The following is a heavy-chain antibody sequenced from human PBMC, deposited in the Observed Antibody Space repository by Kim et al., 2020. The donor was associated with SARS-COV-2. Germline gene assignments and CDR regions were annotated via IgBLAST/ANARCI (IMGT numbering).Heavy chain of an antibody. D-gene: IGHD3-22*01. CDR2: INPSGGST. V-gene: IGHV1-46*01. Sequence: ASVKVSCKASGYTFTSYYMHWVRQAPGQGLEWMGIINPSGGSTSYAQKFQGRVTMTRDTSTSTGYMELSSLRSEETAVYYCACASGITMIVVVTAYGMDVWGHGTPVTVSS. CDR3: ACASGITMIVVVTAYGMDV. CDR1: GYTFTSYY. J-gene: IGHJ6*02.